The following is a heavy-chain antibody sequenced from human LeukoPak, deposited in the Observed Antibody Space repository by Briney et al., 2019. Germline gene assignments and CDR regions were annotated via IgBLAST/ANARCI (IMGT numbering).Heavy chain of an antibody. Sequence: SETRSLTCTVSGGSISSYYWSWIRQPPGKGLEWIGYIYYSGSTNYNPSLKSRVTISVDTSKNQFSLKLSSVTAADTAVYYCARARVGLAAAATGYFDYWGQGTLVTVSS. CDR2: IYYSGST. J-gene: IGHJ4*02. V-gene: IGHV4-59*01. CDR1: GGSISSYY. D-gene: IGHD6-13*01. CDR3: ARARVGLAAAATGYFDY.